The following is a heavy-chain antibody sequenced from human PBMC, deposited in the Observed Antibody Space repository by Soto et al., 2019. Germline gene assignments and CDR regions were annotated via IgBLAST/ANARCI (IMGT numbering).Heavy chain of an antibody. D-gene: IGHD2-21*02. CDR1: GFTFGDYA. CDR3: TRDSGAYCGGDCYWYFDL. J-gene: IGHJ2*01. V-gene: IGHV3-49*03. CDR2: IRSKAYGGTT. Sequence: GGSLRLSCTASGFTFGDYAMSWFRQAPGKGLEWVGFIRSKAYGGTTEYAASVKGRFTISRDDSKSIAYLQMNSLKTEDTAVYYCTRDSGAYCGGDCYWYFDLWGRGTLVTVSS.